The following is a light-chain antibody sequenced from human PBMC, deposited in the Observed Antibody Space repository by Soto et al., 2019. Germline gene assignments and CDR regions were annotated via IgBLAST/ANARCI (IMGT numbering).Light chain of an antibody. Sequence: EIVLTKSPGTLSLSPGEIATLSCRASQSVSTNYLAWYQQKPGQSPRLLIYGATRRATGIPDRFSGSGSGTDFVLTISRLEPEEFALYFCQQYGSSPYTFAQGTKLDI. J-gene: IGKJ2*01. CDR1: QSVSTNY. CDR3: QQYGSSPYT. V-gene: IGKV3-20*01. CDR2: GAT.